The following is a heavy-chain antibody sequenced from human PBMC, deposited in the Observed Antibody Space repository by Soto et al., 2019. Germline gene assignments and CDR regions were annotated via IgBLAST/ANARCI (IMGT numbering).Heavy chain of an antibody. Sequence: RASVKVSCKASGGTFSSYAISWVRQAPGQGLEWMGGIIPIFGTANYAQKFQGRVTITADESTSTAYMELSSLRSEDTAVYYCALGVGEALNYYYYGMDVWGQGTTVTVS. J-gene: IGHJ6*02. CDR3: ALGVGEALNYYYYGMDV. CDR2: IIPIFGTA. CDR1: GGTFSSYA. V-gene: IGHV1-69*13. D-gene: IGHD3-16*01.